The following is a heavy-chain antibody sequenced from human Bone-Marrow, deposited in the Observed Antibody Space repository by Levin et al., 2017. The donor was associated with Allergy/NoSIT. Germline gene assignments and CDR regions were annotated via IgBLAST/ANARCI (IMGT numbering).Heavy chain of an antibody. J-gene: IGHJ3*01. CDR1: GGSITGYY. CDR2: MYYIGNS. D-gene: IGHD3-10*02. CDR3: AGGGPVVLNDAFDV. Sequence: SETLSLTCTVSGGSITGYYWNWIRQSPGKGLEWIASMYYIGNSNYNPSLKSRVTVSVDTSKNQFSLKLTSVTAADTAVYVCAGGGPVVLNDAFDVWGQGTMVTVSS. V-gene: IGHV4-59*01.